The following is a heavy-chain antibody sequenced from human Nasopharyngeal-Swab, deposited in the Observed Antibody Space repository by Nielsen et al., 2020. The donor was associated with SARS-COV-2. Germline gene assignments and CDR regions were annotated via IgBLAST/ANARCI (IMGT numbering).Heavy chain of an antibody. CDR2: ISSSGSTI. CDR3: ARVGLHYYDSSGPFDY. Sequence: GESLKISCAASGFTFSSYEMNWVRQAPGKGLEWVSYISSSGSTIYYADSVKGRFTISRDNAKNSPYLQMNSLRAEDTAVYYCARVGLHYYDSSGPFDYWGQGTLVTVSS. D-gene: IGHD3-22*01. CDR1: GFTFSSYE. J-gene: IGHJ4*02. V-gene: IGHV3-48*03.